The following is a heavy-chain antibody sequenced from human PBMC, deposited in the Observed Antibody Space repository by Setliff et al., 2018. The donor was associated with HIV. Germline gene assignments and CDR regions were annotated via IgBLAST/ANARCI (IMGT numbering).Heavy chain of an antibody. CDR2: LYYSGSI. D-gene: IGHD2-8*01. CDR1: GGLISSGSYY. Sequence: SETLSLTCNVPGGLISSGSYYWSWVRQSPGKGLEWLGYLYYSGSIDYNPSLKTRVSISIDMSKNQFSLKMSSVTAADTAVYFCARGLRTSLVFFDSWGQGILVTVS. V-gene: IGHV4-61*01. J-gene: IGHJ4*02. CDR3: ARGLRTSLVFFDS.